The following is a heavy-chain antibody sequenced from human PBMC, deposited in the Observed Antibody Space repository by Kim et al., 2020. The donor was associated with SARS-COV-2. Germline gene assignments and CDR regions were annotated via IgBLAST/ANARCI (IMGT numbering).Heavy chain of an antibody. V-gene: IGHV3-48*03. D-gene: IGHD3-3*01. J-gene: IGHJ6*02. CDR1: GFTFSSYE. CDR3: ATLPYDFWSGYYPYYYYGMDV. CDR2: ISSSGSTI. Sequence: GGSLRLSCAASGFTFSSYEMNWVRQAPGKGLEWVSYISSSGSTIYYADSVKGRFTISRDNAKNSLYLQMNSLRAEDTAVYYCATLPYDFWSGYYPYYYYGMDVWGQGTTVTVSS.